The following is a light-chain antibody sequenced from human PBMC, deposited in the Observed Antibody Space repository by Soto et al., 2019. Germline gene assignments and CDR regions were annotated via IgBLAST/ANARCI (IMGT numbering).Light chain of an antibody. J-gene: IGLJ3*02. CDR1: SSNIGAGYD. V-gene: IGLV1-40*01. CDR2: GNS. CDR3: QSYDSSLSAL. Sequence: QSVLTQPPSVSGAPGQRVTISCTGSSSNIGAGYDVHWYQQLPGTAPKLLIYGNSNRPSGVPDRFSGSKSGTSASLAITGLQAEEAADYYCQSYDSSLSALFGGGTKLTVL.